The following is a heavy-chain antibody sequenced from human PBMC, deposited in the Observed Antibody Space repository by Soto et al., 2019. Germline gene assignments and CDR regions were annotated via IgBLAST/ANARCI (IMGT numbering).Heavy chain of an antibody. CDR2: IYFGGST. V-gene: IGHV4-30-2*01. CDR1: GGSISSGDDS. Sequence: PSETLSLTCAVSGGSISSGDDSWNWIRQPPGKGLEWIGYIYFGGSTYYNPSLQSRVTMSVDTSKNTLYLQMNSLRAEDTAVYYCARDYYRYYDSSGYYRSPAYWGQGTLVTVS. CDR3: ARDYYRYYDSSGYYRSPAY. D-gene: IGHD3-22*01. J-gene: IGHJ4*02.